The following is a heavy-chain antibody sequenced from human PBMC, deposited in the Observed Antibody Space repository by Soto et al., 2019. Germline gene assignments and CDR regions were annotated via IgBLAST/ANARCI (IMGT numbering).Heavy chain of an antibody. CDR2: MNPKSGNT. V-gene: IGHV1-8*01. D-gene: IGHD4-17*01. CDR1: GYIFTSYE. Sequence: QVQLVQSGAEVKKPGASVKASCKASGYIFTSYEINWVRQATGQGLEWMGWMNPKSGNTGYAQKFQGRVTMTMNTCISTAYMELSSVRAEDKAVYYYSSSKVTTSIFWGQGTLGTVSS. CDR3: SSSKVTTSIF. J-gene: IGHJ4*02.